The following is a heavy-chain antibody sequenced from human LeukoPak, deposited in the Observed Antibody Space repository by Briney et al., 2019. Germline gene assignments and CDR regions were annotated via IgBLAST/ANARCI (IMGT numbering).Heavy chain of an antibody. CDR2: ISAYNGKI. CDR3: ARVEVVTPWYFDY. Sequence: ASVKVSCKASGYSFTSFGISWVRQAPGQGLEWMGWISAYNGKIRYAQKFQGRVTMTTDLSTSTAYMEVRSLRSEDTAVYYCARVEVVTPWYFDYWGQGTLVTVSS. D-gene: IGHD2-15*01. V-gene: IGHV1-18*04. J-gene: IGHJ4*02. CDR1: GYSFTSFG.